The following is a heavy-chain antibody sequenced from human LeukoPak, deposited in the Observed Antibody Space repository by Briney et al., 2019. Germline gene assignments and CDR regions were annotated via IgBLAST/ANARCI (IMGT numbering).Heavy chain of an antibody. CDR3: ARRAMVRGGTYFDY. V-gene: IGHV4-39*01. CDR1: GGSISSSSYY. J-gene: IGHJ4*02. CDR2: IYYSGST. Sequence: SETLSLTCTVSGGSISSSSYYWGWIRQPPGKGLEWNGSIYYSGSTYYNPSLKSRVTISVDTSKNQFSLKLSSVTAADTAVYYCARRAMVRGGTYFDYWGQGTLVTVSS. D-gene: IGHD3-10*01.